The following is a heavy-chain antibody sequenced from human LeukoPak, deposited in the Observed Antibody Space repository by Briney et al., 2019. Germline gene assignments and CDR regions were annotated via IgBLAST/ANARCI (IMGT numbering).Heavy chain of an antibody. J-gene: IGHJ6*02. D-gene: IGHD1-26*01. CDR2: IYYSGST. CDR3: AREGGDGMDV. Sequence: LEWIGYIYYSGSTNYNPSLKSRVTISVDTSKNQFSLKLSSVTAADTAVYYCAREGGDGMDVWGQGTTVTVSS. V-gene: IGHV4-59*01.